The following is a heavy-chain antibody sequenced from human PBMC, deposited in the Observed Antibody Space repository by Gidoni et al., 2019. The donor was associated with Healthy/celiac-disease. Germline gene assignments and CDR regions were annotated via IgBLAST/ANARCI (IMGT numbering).Heavy chain of an antibody. D-gene: IGHD3-3*01. Sequence: QVQLVQSGAEVKKHGASVKVSCKASGYTLTGYYMHWVRQAPGQGLEWMGRINPNSGGTNYAQKFQGRVTMTRDTSISTAYMELSRLRSDDTAVYYCARDSDTIFGVVMYGMDVWGQGTTVTVSS. CDR3: ARDSDTIFGVVMYGMDV. CDR1: GYTLTGYY. V-gene: IGHV1-2*06. J-gene: IGHJ6*02. CDR2: INPNSGGT.